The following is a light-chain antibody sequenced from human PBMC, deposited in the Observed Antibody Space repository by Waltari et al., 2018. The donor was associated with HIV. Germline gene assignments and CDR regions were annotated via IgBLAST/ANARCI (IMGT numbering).Light chain of an antibody. J-gene: IGLJ2*01. Sequence: QSALHQPPSASGPPGQATTISCTGTTSDVACYNYASWYQQHPGKAPKLMIYEVSKRRPGVPDRVSGCTTGDTASLTVSGLQADDEADYYCSSSAGSNNFVVFGGGTKLTVL. CDR2: EVS. CDR1: TSDVACYNY. V-gene: IGLV2-8*01. CDR3: SSSAGSNNFVV.